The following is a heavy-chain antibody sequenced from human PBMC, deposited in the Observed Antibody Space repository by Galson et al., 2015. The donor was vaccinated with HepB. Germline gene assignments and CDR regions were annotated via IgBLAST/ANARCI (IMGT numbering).Heavy chain of an antibody. CDR3: ARERRGSSYYFDY. CDR1: GFTFSSYA. D-gene: IGHD6-6*01. CDR2: ISGSGGST. V-gene: IGHV3-23*01. J-gene: IGHJ4*02. Sequence: SLRLSCAASGFTFSSYAMSWVRQAPGKGLEWVSAISGSGGSTYYADSVKGRFTISRDNSKNTLYLQMNSLRAEDTAVYYCARERRGSSYYFDYWGQGTLATVSS.